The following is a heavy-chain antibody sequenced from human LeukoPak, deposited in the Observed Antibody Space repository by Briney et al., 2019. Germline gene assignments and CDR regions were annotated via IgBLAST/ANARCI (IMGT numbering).Heavy chain of an antibody. CDR1: GYSISSGYY. D-gene: IGHD5-18*01. J-gene: IGHJ4*02. CDR3: ARVRGYSYGYNFDY. Sequence: SETLSLTCTVSGYSISSGYYWGWIRQPPGKGLEWIGSIYHSGSTYYNPSLKSRVTISVDTSKNQFSLKLSSATAADTAVYYCARVRGYSYGYNFDYWGQGTLVTVSS. V-gene: IGHV4-38-2*02. CDR2: IYHSGST.